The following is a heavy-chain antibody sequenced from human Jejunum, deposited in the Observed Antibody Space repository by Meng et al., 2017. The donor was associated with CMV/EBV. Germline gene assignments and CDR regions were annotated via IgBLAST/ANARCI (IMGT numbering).Heavy chain of an antibody. Sequence: QNPFKESGPTLVKPTQTLTLTCTFSGFSLSTSEVGVGWIRQPPGKALEWLAVIYWDDDKRYSPSLKSRLTITKDTSKNQVVLTLTNMDPVDTATYYCALLTRSWFDPWGQGTLVTVSS. CDR2: IYWDDDK. J-gene: IGHJ5*02. D-gene: IGHD2-2*01. CDR3: ALLTRSWFDP. CDR1: GFSLSTSEVG. V-gene: IGHV2-5*02.